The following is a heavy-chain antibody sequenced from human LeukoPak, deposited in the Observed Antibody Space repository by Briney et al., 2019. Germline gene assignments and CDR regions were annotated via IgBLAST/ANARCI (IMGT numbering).Heavy chain of an antibody. CDR1: GFTLSSYA. Sequence: GGSLRLSCAASGFTLSSYAMHWVRQAPGKGLEWVAFIRYDGSNEYYADSVKGRFTISKDNSKTTLYLQMNSLRAEDTAVYYCATDFGTKAAARFFFDYWGQGTLVTVSS. J-gene: IGHJ4*02. CDR2: IRYDGSNE. D-gene: IGHD2-2*01. CDR3: ATDFGTKAAARFFFDY. V-gene: IGHV3-30*02.